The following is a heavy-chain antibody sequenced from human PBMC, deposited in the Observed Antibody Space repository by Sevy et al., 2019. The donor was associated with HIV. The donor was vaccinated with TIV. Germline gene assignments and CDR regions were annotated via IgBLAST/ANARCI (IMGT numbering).Heavy chain of an antibody. D-gene: IGHD3-3*01. CDR1: GYTFTSYD. CDR3: ARDLYYDFWSGYYTGGTFGMDV. V-gene: IGHV1-8*01. CDR2: MNPNSGNT. Sequence: ASVKVSCKASGYTFTSYDINWVRQATGQGLEWMGWMNPNSGNTGYAQKYQGRVTMTRNTSISTAYMELSSLRSEDTAVYYCARDLYYDFWSGYYTGGTFGMDVWGQGTTVTVSS. J-gene: IGHJ6*02.